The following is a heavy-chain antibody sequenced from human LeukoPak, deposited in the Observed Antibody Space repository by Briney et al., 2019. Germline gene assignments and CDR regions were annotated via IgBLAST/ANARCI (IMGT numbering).Heavy chain of an antibody. V-gene: IGHV3-23*01. CDR3: AKIGGNYDFWSGYYTPIWFDY. CDR2: ISGSGGST. Sequence: GGSLRLSCAASGFTFSSYAMSWVRQAPGKGLEWVSAISGSGGSTYYADSVKGRFTISRDNSKNTLYLQMNSLRAEDTAVYYCAKIGGNYDFWSGYYTPIWFDYWGQGTLVTVSS. J-gene: IGHJ4*02. CDR1: GFTFSSYA. D-gene: IGHD3-3*01.